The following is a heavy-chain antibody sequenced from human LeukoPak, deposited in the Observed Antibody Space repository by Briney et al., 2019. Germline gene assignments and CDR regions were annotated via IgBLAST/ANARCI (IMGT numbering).Heavy chain of an antibody. D-gene: IGHD2-21*02. CDR3: ASGGDEYGDYYFDY. CDR2: ISAYNGNT. V-gene: IGHV1-18*01. Sequence: ASVKVSCKASGYTFTSYGISWVRQAPGQGREWMGWISAYNGNTNYAQKLQGRVTMTTDTSTSTAYMELRSLRSDGTAVYYCASGGDEYGDYYFDYWGQGTLVTVSS. CDR1: GYTFTSYG. J-gene: IGHJ4*02.